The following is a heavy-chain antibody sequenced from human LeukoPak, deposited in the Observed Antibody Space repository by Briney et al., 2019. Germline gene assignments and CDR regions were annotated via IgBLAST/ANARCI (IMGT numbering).Heavy chain of an antibody. J-gene: IGHJ4*02. CDR2: ISGSGGIT. CDR1: GFTFSNSA. CDR3: AKTRAGNSSGRDPGWPMDY. D-gene: IGHD3-22*01. Sequence: GGSLRLSCAASGFTFSNSALSWVRQAPGKGPEWVSGISGSGGITYFADSVKGRFIISRDNSKNTVYLQINNLRAEDTALYYCAKTRAGNSSGRDPGWPMDYWGQGTLVTVSS. V-gene: IGHV3-23*01.